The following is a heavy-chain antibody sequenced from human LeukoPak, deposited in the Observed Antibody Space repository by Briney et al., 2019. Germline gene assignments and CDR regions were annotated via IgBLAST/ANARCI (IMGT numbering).Heavy chain of an antibody. CDR2: ISSSSSYI. CDR1: GFTFSSYS. D-gene: IGHD3-22*01. Sequence: PGGSLRLSYAASGFTFSSYSMNWVRQAPGKGLEWVSSISSSSSYIYYADPVKGRFTISRDNAKKSLYLQMNSLRAEDTAVYYCARTYYYDSSGYREDWFDPWGQGTLVTVSS. J-gene: IGHJ5*02. V-gene: IGHV3-21*01. CDR3: ARTYYYDSSGYREDWFDP.